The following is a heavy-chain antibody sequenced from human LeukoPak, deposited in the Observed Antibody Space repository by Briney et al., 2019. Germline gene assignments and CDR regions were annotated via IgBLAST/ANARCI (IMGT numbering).Heavy chain of an antibody. D-gene: IGHD6-13*01. CDR3: ARRCIAAAGTLYYYYYYMDV. V-gene: IGHV4-34*01. Sequence: SETLSLTCAVYGGSFSGYYWSWIRQPPGKGLEWIGEINHSGSTNYNPSLKSRVTISVDTSKNQFSLKLSSVTAADTAVYYCARRCIAAAGTLYYYYYYMDVWGKGTTVTISS. CDR1: GGSFSGYY. J-gene: IGHJ6*03. CDR2: INHSGST.